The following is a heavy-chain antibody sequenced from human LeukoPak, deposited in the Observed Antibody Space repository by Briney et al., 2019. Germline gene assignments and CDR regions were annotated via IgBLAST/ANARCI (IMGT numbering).Heavy chain of an antibody. J-gene: IGHJ4*02. CDR1: EFIFSGDW. D-gene: IGHD2-15*01. CDR3: ARVWCSGGSCFGWDY. Sequence: GGSLRLFCAASEFIFSGDWMSWVRQAPGKGLEWVANIKRDGSEKYYVDSVKGRFIISRDNAKNSLYLEMNSLRGEDTAVYYCARVWCSGGSCFGWDYWGQGTLVTVSS. CDR2: IKRDGSEK. V-gene: IGHV3-7*01.